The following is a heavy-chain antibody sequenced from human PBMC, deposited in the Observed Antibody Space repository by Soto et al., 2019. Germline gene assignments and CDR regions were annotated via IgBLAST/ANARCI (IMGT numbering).Heavy chain of an antibody. Sequence: EVQLLESGGGLVRPGGSLRLSCAASGFTFYNYAMNWVRQAPGKGLEWVSPISGGGDGTYYADSVKGRFTITGDNSRNTVYLHMNSLRAEDTAVYYCAKKGLGSLATYCTTGDCHYAFAVWGQGTLVTVSS. CDR1: GFTFYNYA. D-gene: IGHD2-8*01. CDR3: AKKGLGSLATYCTTGDCHYAFAV. CDR2: ISGGGDGT. V-gene: IGHV3-23*01. J-gene: IGHJ3*01.